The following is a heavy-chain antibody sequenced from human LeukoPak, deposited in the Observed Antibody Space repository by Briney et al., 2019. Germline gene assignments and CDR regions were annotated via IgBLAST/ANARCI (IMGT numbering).Heavy chain of an antibody. D-gene: IGHD6-19*01. Sequence: GGSLRLSCAASGFTFSSYWMSWVRQAPGKGLVWVANIHLDGSEKYYVDSVKGRFTISRDNAKNSLYLQMNSLRAEDTAVYYCARVGVAVAGTVGYFDYWGQGTLVTVSS. CDR1: GFTFSSYW. CDR3: ARVGVAVAGTVGYFDY. V-gene: IGHV3-7*02. CDR2: IHLDGSEK. J-gene: IGHJ4*02.